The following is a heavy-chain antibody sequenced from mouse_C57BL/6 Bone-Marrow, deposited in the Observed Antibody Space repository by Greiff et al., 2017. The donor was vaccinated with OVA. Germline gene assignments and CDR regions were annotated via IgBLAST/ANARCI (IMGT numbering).Heavy chain of an antibody. CDR3: ARQLQAWFAY. V-gene: IGHV5-9*01. J-gene: IGHJ3*01. Sequence: EVQGVESGGGLVKPGGSLKLSCAASGFTFSSYTMSWVRQTPEKRLEWVATISGGGGNTYYPDSVKGRFTISRDNAKNTLYLQMSSLRSEDTALYYCARQLQAWFAYWGQGTLVTVSA. CDR2: ISGGGGNT. CDR1: GFTFSSYT.